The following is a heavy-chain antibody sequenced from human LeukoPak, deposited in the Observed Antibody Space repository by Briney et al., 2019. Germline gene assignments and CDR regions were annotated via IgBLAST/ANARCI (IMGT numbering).Heavy chain of an antibody. J-gene: IGHJ4*02. D-gene: IGHD2-21*02. CDR1: GFTFSSYA. Sequence: GGSLRLSCAASGFTFSSYAMHWVRQAPGKGLEYVSGISSNGGSTYYANSVKGRFTISRDNSKNTLYLQMGSLRAEDMAVYYCARRSLYCGGDCYNDYWGQGTLVTVSS. CDR3: ARRSLYCGGDCYNDY. CDR2: ISSNGGST. V-gene: IGHV3-64*01.